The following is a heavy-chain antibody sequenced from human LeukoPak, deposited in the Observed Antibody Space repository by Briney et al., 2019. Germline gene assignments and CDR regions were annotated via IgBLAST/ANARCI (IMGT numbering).Heavy chain of an antibody. D-gene: IGHD3-10*01. V-gene: IGHV4-39*01. CDR2: IYYSGST. CDR1: GGSTSSSSYY. J-gene: IGHJ5*02. Sequence: PSETLSLTCTVSGGSTSSSSYYWGWLRQPPGKGLEWIGSIYYSGSTYYNPSLKSQVTISVDTSKNKSSLKLSSVTAADTAVYYCARGDYYGSGSYRDWFDPWGQGTLVTVSS. CDR3: ARGDYYGSGSYRDWFDP.